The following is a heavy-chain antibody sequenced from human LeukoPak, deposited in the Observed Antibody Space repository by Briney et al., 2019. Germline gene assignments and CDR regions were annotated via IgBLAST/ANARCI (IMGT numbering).Heavy chain of an antibody. CDR3: ARDRRESTKPNDAFDI. CDR2: IIPIFGTA. CDR1: GGTFSSYA. D-gene: IGHD1-1*01. V-gene: IGHV1-69*13. J-gene: IGHJ3*02. Sequence: SVKVSCKASGGTFSSYAISWVRQAPGQGLEWMGGIIPIFGTANYAQKFQGRVTITADESTSTAYMELSSLRSEDTAVYYCARDRRESTKPNDAFDIWGQGTMVTVSS.